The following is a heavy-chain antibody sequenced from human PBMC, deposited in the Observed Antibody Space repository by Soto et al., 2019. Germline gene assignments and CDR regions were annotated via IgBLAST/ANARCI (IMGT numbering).Heavy chain of an antibody. CDR3: AGDLGYCSGGSCYYPIWFDP. J-gene: IGHJ5*02. Sequence: SETLSLTCTVSGGSISSYYWSWIRQPAGRGLEWIGEINHSGSTNYNPSLKSRVTMSVDTSKNQFSLKLSSVTAADTAVYYCAGDLGYCSGGSCYYPIWFDPWGQGTLVTVSS. D-gene: IGHD2-15*01. CDR2: INHSGST. V-gene: IGHV4-4*07. CDR1: GGSISSYY.